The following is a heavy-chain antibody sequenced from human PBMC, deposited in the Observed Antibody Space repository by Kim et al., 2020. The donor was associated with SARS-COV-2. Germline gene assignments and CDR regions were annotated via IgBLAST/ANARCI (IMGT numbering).Heavy chain of an antibody. CDR2: ISTTSENRI. CDR1: GFTFSDYY. J-gene: IGHJ4*02. D-gene: IGHD3-22*01. Sequence: GGSLRLSCAASGFTFSDYYMNWIRQAPGKGLEWVSFISTTSENRIQYADSVKGRFTISRDNTKNSLYPQMNSLRAEDTAVYYCARGGWLLPDYWGQGTLVTVSS. V-gene: IGHV3-11*04. CDR3: ARGGWLLPDY.